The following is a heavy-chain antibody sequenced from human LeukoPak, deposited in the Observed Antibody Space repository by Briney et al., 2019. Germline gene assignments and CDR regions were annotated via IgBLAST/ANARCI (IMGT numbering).Heavy chain of an antibody. D-gene: IGHD3-16*01. CDR3: ARDNSPPYYDYVWVGDTHRWFDP. J-gene: IGHJ5*02. CDR1: GGTFSSYA. Sequence: ASVKVSCKASGGTFSSYAISWVRQAPGQGLEWMGRIIPILGIANYAQKFQGRVTITADKSTSTAYMELSSLRAEDTAVYYCARDNSPPYYDYVWVGDTHRWFDPWGQGTLVTVSS. CDR2: IIPILGIA. V-gene: IGHV1-69*04.